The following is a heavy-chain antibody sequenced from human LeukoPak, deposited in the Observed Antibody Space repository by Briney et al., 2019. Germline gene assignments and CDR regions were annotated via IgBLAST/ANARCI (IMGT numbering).Heavy chain of an antibody. CDR3: ARGGSSSTWYYYFDF. Sequence: GGSLRLSCAASGFTFSSYAMNWVRQAPGKGLEWVAVISYDGNNKYYADSVKGRFTISRDNSKNTLYLQMNSLRPEDTAVYYCARGGSSSTWYYYFDFWGQGTLVTVSS. D-gene: IGHD6-13*01. V-gene: IGHV3-30-3*01. J-gene: IGHJ4*02. CDR2: ISYDGNNK. CDR1: GFTFSSYA.